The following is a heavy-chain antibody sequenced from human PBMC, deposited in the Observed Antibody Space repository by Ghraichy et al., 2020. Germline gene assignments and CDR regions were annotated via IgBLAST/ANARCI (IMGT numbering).Heavy chain of an antibody. J-gene: IGHJ4*02. Sequence: SQTLSLTCTVSGGSINNSYWSWVRQPPGKGLEWIGFIHSTGTSHSNPSLKPRVTISVDTSKSQFSLQLNSVTGADPAMDYCAGGAAATPPSDYWGQGALVTVSS. CDR3: AGGAAATPPSDY. D-gene: IGHD6-25*01. CDR1: GGSINNSY. CDR2: IHSTGTS. V-gene: IGHV4-59*03.